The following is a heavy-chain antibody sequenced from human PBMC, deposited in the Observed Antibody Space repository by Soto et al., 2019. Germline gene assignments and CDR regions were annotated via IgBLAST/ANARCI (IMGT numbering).Heavy chain of an antibody. CDR1: GYTFTSYY. Sequence: GASVKVSSKASGYTFTSYYIHWVRQAPGQGLEWMGVINPSGGSTTYAQKFQGRVTVTRDTSTSTVYMDLISLRSEDTAVYYCARNPDAFDIWGLGTMVTVSS. J-gene: IGHJ3*02. CDR3: ARNPDAFDI. CDR2: INPSGGST. V-gene: IGHV1-46*01.